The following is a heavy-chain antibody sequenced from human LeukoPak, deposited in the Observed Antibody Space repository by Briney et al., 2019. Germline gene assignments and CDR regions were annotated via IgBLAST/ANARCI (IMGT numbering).Heavy chain of an antibody. CDR3: TRDIVWLQLEY. Sequence: GGSLRLSCVPSGFAFQEHWRVGVRQAPGKGRQWVASIGKDGSERAYGDSVKGRFTISRDNARRSLYLQMSSLRVEDTAVYYCTRDIVWLQLEYWGQGALVTVSS. CDR1: GFAFQEHW. D-gene: IGHD5-24*01. V-gene: IGHV3-7*01. J-gene: IGHJ4*02. CDR2: IGKDGSER.